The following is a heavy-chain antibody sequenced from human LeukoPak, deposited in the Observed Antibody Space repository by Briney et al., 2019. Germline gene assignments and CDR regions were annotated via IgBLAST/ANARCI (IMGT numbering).Heavy chain of an antibody. CDR1: GFTFSSYW. CDR2: IKQDGSEK. Sequence: PGGSLRLSCAVSGFTFSSYWMNWVRQAPGKELECVANIKQDGSEKNYVDSVKGRFTISRDNAKSSLFLQMNDLRAEDTAVYYCAKGGRGNGEVYWGQGTLVTVSS. CDR3: AKGGRGNGEVY. V-gene: IGHV3-7*01. D-gene: IGHD2-8*01. J-gene: IGHJ4*02.